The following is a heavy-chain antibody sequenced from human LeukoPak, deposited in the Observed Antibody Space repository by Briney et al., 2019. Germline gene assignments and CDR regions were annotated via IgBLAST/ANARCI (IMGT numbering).Heavy chain of an antibody. D-gene: IGHD1-1*01. CDR3: ARNKSPPARSPPRTQTKRYYYMDV. V-gene: IGHV4-34*01. Sequence: PSETLSLTCAVYGGSFSGYYWSWIRQPPGKGLEWIGEINHSGSTNYNPSLKSRVTISVDTSKNQFSLKLSSVTAADTAVYYCARNKSPPARSPPRTQTKRYYYMDVWGKGTTVTVSS. CDR2: INHSGST. J-gene: IGHJ6*03. CDR1: GGSFSGYY.